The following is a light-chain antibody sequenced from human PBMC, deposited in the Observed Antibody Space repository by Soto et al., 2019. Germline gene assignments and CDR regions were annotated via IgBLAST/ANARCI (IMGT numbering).Light chain of an antibody. V-gene: IGKV1-5*03. CDR3: QQYNAYSRT. CDR2: RAS. J-gene: IGKJ2*02. Sequence: DIQMTQSPPTLSASVGDRVTITCRASQRITTWLAWYQQKPGQAPKLLIYRASTLESGVPSRFGGSGSGTEFTLTISSLQPDDFATYYCQQYNAYSRTFGQGTKLEIK. CDR1: QRITTW.